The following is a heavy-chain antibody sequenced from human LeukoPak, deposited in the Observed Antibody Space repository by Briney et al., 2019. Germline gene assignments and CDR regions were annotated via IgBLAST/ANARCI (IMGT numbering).Heavy chain of an antibody. Sequence: GGSLRLSCAASGFTFSSYAMHWVRQAPGKGLEWVAVIPYDGSNKYYADSVKGRFTISRDNSKNTLYLQMNSLRAEDTAVYYCARHKGDIVVVVAAWGAFDIWGQGTMVTVSS. CDR2: IPYDGSNK. J-gene: IGHJ3*02. V-gene: IGHV3-30*04. CDR3: ARHKGDIVVVVAAWGAFDI. D-gene: IGHD2-15*01. CDR1: GFTFSSYA.